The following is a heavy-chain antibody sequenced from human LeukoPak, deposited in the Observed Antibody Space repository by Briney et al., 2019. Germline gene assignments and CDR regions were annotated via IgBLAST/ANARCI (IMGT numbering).Heavy chain of an antibody. CDR2: ISWNSGSI. CDR3: ARGTNYYDSRLDY. CDR1: GFTFDDYA. J-gene: IGHJ4*02. Sequence: GGSLRLSCAASGFTFDDYAMHWVRQAPGKGLEWVSGISWNSGSIGYADSVKGRFTISRDNAKNSLYLQMNSLRAEDTAVYYCARGTNYYDSRLDYWGQGTLVTVSS. D-gene: IGHD3-22*01. V-gene: IGHV3-9*01.